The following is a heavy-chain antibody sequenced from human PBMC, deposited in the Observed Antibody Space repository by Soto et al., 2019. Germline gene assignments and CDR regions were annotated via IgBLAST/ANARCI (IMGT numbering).Heavy chain of an antibody. J-gene: IGHJ6*02. CDR2: ISSSSSYI. D-gene: IGHD2-2*01. V-gene: IGHV3-21*01. Sequence: GSLRLSCAASGFTFSSYSMNWVRQAPGKGLEWVSSISSSSSYIYYADSVKGRFTISRDNAKNSLYLQMNSLRAEDTAVYYCARAQRGGYCSSTSCYGMDVWGQGTTVTVSS. CDR1: GFTFSSYS. CDR3: ARAQRGGYCSSTSCYGMDV.